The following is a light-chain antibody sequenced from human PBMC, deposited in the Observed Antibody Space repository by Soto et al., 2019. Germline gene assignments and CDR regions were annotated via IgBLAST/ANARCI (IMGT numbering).Light chain of an antibody. CDR3: QTWGTGIRV. V-gene: IGLV4-69*01. Sequence: QPVMTQSPSAAASLGASVKLTCTLSSGHSSYAIAWHQQQPEKGPRYLMKLNSDGSLSKGDVIPDRFSGSSSGAERYLTISSLQSVDQADYYSQTWGTGIRVFGGGTKLTVL. J-gene: IGLJ2*01. CDR2: LNSDGSL. CDR1: SGHSSYA.